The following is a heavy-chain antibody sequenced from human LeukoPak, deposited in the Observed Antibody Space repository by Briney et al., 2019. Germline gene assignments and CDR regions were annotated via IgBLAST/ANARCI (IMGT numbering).Heavy chain of an antibody. V-gene: IGHV3-48*02. Sequence: AGSLRLSCAASGFTFSAYHINWVRQAPGKGLEWISYISTTGTTIHYADSVKGRFAISRDNAKSSLYLQMNSLRDEDTAVYYCARVWQDYSGVDYWGQGTLVTVSS. J-gene: IGHJ4*02. CDR3: ARVWQDYSGVDY. D-gene: IGHD2-21*01. CDR2: ISTTGTTI. CDR1: GFTFSAYH.